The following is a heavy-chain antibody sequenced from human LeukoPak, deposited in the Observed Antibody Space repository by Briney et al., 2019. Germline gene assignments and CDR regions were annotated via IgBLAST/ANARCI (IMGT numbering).Heavy chain of an antibody. V-gene: IGHV3-23*01. CDR1: GFTFSSYA. CDR3: AKDREGFYSSTWECDY. D-gene: IGHD6-13*01. Sequence: GGSLRLSCEASGFTFSSYAMIWVRQAPGKGLEWVSAITSGSGYDTYYADSVKGRFTISRDNSRTTLYLQMNSLRAEDTAVYYCAKDREGFYSSTWECDYWGQGTLVTVSS. J-gene: IGHJ4*02. CDR2: ITSGSGYDT.